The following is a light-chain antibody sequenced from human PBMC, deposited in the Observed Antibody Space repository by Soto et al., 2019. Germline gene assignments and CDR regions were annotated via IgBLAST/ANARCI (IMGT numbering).Light chain of an antibody. J-gene: IGKJ5*01. CDR1: QSVSSN. CDR2: GAS. CDR3: QQYNNWPPIN. Sequence: EIVMTQSPATLSLSPGEIATLSCSAIQSVSSNLAWYQQKPGQAPRLLIYGASTRATGIPARFSGSGSGTEFTLTISSLQSEDFAVYYCQQYNNWPPINFGQGTRLEIK. V-gene: IGKV3-15*01.